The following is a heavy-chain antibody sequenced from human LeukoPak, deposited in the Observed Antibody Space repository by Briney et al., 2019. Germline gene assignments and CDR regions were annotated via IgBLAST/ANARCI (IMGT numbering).Heavy chain of an antibody. V-gene: IGHV4-34*01. CDR1: GGSFSGYY. J-gene: IGHJ6*02. D-gene: IGHD5-18*01. Sequence: SETLSLTCAVYGGSFSGYYWSWIRQPPGKGLEWIGEINHSGSTNYNPSLKSRVTISVDTSKNQFSLKLSSVTAADTAVYYCARGPRGYSYGKTGDVWGQRTTVTVSS. CDR3: ARGPRGYSYGKTGDV. CDR2: INHSGST.